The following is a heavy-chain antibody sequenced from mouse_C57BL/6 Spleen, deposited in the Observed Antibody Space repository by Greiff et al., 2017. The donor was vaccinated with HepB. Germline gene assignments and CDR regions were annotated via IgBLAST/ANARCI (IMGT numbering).Heavy chain of an antibody. CDR3: ARKDDYGYASWFAY. J-gene: IGHJ3*01. CDR2: ISSGSCTI. Sequence: EVMLVESGGGLVKPGGSLKLSCAASGFTFSDYGMHWVRQAPEKGLEWVAYISSGSCTIYYADTVKGRFTISRDNAKNTLFLQMTSLRSEDTAMYYCARKDDYGYASWFAYWGQGTLVTVSA. D-gene: IGHD2-2*01. CDR1: GFTFSDYG. V-gene: IGHV5-17*01.